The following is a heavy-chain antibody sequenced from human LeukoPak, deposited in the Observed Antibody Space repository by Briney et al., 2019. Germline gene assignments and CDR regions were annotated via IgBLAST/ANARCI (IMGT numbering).Heavy chain of an antibody. CDR3: ARARIDY. CDR1: GFTFGNYW. J-gene: IGHJ4*02. D-gene: IGHD1-14*01. V-gene: IGHV3-7*04. CDR2: IKEDGGEK. Sequence: PGGSLRLSCAASGFTFGNYWMTWVRQAPGKGLEWVATIKEDGGEKYYVDSLRGRFTISRDNAKNSLYLQMTSLTVEDTAVYYCARARIDYWGQGTLVTVSS.